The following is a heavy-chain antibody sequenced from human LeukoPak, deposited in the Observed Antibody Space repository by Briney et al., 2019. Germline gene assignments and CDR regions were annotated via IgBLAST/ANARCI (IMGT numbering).Heavy chain of an antibody. V-gene: IGHV3-33*08. CDR1: GFTFSSYS. Sequence: PGGSLRLSCAASGFTFSSYSMNWVRQAPGKGLEWVAVIWYDGSNIYYTDSVKGRFTISRDNSNNTLYLQMNSLRAEDTAVYYCARDRTREYYYDSSGYYFDYWGQGTLVTVSS. D-gene: IGHD3-22*01. J-gene: IGHJ4*02. CDR3: ARDRTREYYYDSSGYYFDY. CDR2: IWYDGSNI.